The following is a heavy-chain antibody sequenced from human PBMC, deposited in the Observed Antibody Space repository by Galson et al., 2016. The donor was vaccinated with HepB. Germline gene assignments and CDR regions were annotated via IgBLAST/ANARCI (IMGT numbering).Heavy chain of an antibody. V-gene: IGHV4-31*03. CDR2: IYFSGRT. CDR1: GGSISSDGYY. Sequence: TLSLTCSVSGGSISSDGYYWNWIRQYPGKGLEWIGYIYFSGRTYYNPSLKSRVTISVDTSKNQFSLKLSSVTAADTAVYYCARAYSSNWYSGYFYYGVYVWGQGTTVTVSS. J-gene: IGHJ6*02. D-gene: IGHD6-13*01. CDR3: ARAYSSNWYSGYFYYGVYV.